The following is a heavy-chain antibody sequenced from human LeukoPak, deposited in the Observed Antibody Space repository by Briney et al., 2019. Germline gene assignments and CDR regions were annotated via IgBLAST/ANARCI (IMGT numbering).Heavy chain of an antibody. D-gene: IGHD5-12*01. Sequence: SETLSLTCTVSGGSISSYYWSWIRQPPGKGLEWIGYIYYSGSTNYNPSLHCRVTISVDTSKNQSSLKLSSVTAADTAVYYWARGGFTFDYWGQGTLVTVP. CDR1: GGSISSYY. CDR2: IYYSGST. V-gene: IGHV4-59*01. CDR3: ARGGFTFDY. J-gene: IGHJ4*02.